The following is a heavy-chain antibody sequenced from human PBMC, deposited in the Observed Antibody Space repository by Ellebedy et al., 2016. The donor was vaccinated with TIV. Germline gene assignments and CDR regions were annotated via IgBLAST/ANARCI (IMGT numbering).Heavy chain of an antibody. CDR1: GFTFSSYA. CDR3: AKGDCSSTSCYPRGFQDFDY. CDR2: ISGSGGST. D-gene: IGHD2-2*01. J-gene: IGHJ4*02. V-gene: IGHV3-23*01. Sequence: GESLKISCAASGFTFSSYAMSWVRQAPGKGLEWVSAISGSGGSTYYADSVKGRFTISRDNSKNTLYLQMNSLRAEDTAVYYCAKGDCSSTSCYPRGFQDFDYWGQGTLVTVSS.